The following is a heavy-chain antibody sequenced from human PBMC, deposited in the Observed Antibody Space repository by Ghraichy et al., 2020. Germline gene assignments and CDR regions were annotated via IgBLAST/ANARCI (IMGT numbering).Heavy chain of an antibody. V-gene: IGHV4-39*01. Sequence: SETLSLTCTVSGDSISSGSFFWGWIRQPPGKGLDWIGSIYYSGSTYYNPSLKSRVTISVDTSKNHFSLKLSSLTAADTAVYWCARQPAATMREFAFDFWGQGTLVTVSS. D-gene: IGHD2-15*01. CDR1: GDSISSGSFF. J-gene: IGHJ4*02. CDR3: ARQPAATMREFAFDF. CDR2: IYYSGST.